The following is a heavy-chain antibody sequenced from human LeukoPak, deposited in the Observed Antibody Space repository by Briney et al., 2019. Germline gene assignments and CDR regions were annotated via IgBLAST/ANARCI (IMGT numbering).Heavy chain of an antibody. Sequence: SETLSLTCTVSGGSISSYHWSWIRQPPGRGLEWIGYIYYSGSTNYNPSLKSRVTISVDTSKNQFSLKLSSVTAADTAVYYCARDNGDGYFDYWGQGTLVTVSS. V-gene: IGHV4-59*01. CDR3: ARDNGDGYFDY. D-gene: IGHD4-17*01. CDR2: IYYSGST. J-gene: IGHJ4*02. CDR1: GGSISSYH.